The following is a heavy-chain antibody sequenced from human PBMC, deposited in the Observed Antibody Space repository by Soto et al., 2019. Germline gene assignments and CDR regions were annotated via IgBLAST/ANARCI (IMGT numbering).Heavy chain of an antibody. CDR2: TYYRSKWYS. CDR1: GDSVSSTSAA. D-gene: IGHD6-19*01. J-gene: IGHJ4*02. V-gene: IGHV6-1*01. CDR3: ARGSYYSGWV. Sequence: SQTLSLTCAISGDSVSSTSAAWSWIRQSPSRGLEWLGRTYYRSKWYSAYAVSVKSRITIKPDTSKNQFSLQLNSVTPEDTAVYYCARGSYYSGWVWGQGTLVTVSS.